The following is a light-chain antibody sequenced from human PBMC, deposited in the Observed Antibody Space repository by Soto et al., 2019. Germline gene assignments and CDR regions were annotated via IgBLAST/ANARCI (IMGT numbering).Light chain of an antibody. Sequence: EIVMTQSPATVSVSPVYRATLSCRASRTVHSNVAWYQHKPGQAPRLLIYGSSFRATGVPARFSGSGFGTDFTLTISSLQSEDFVVYYCQQYNNWPRTFGQGTKVDIK. J-gene: IGKJ1*01. V-gene: IGKV3-15*01. CDR3: QQYNNWPRT. CDR2: GSS. CDR1: RTVHSN.